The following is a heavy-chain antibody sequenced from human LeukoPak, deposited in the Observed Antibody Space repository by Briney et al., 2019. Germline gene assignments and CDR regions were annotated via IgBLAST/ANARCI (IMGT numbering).Heavy chain of an antibody. D-gene: IGHD1-26*01. CDR1: GFTVSSNY. CDR2: IYSGGST. J-gene: IGHJ4*02. Sequence: QPGGSLRLSCAASGFTVSSNYMSWVRQAPGKGLEWVSVIYSGGSTYYADFVKGRFTISRDNSKNTLYLQMNSLRAEDTAVYYCARDVGAWDFDYWGQGTLVTVSS. V-gene: IGHV3-53*01. CDR3: ARDVGAWDFDY.